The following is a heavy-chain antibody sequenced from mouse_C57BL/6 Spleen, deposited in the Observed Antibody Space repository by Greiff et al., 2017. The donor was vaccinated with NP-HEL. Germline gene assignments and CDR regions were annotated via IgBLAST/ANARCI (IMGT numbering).Heavy chain of an antibody. CDR1: GFSLTSYG. V-gene: IGHV2-2*01. CDR3: ARNGRPGDYAMDY. CDR2: IWSGGST. J-gene: IGHJ4*01. D-gene: IGHD4-1*01. Sequence: VQLQESGPGLVQPSQSLSITCTVSGFSLTSYGVHWVRQSPGKGLEWLGVIWSGGSTDYNAAFISRLSISKDNSKSQVFFKMNSLQADDTAIYYCARNGRPGDYAMDYWGQGTSVTVSS.